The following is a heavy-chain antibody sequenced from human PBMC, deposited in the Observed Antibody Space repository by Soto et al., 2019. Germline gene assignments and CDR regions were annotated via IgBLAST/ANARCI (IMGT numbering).Heavy chain of an antibody. CDR2: IYYSGRT. J-gene: IGHJ4*02. D-gene: IGHD3-22*01. Sequence: PSETLSLTCTVSGGSISSGDYYWSWIRQPPGKGLEWIGYIYYSGRTYYNPSLKSRVTISVDTSKNQFSLKVSSVTGADTAVYYYDSSGYYPFDYWGQGTLVTVSS. CDR1: GGSISSGDYY. CDR3: DSSGYYPFDY. V-gene: IGHV4-30-4*03.